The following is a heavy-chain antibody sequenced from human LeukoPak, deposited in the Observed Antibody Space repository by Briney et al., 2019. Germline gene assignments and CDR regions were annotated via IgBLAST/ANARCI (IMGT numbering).Heavy chain of an antibody. Sequence: GGSLRLSCAASGFAFRDYAMSWVRQAPGKGLEWVSVISGSGATTHYADSVKGRFTISRDNSKNTVSLQMNSLRAEDTAVYYCATDYYDRSGAYTVDYWGQGTLVSVSS. V-gene: IGHV3-23*01. CDR1: GFAFRDYA. D-gene: IGHD3-22*01. CDR3: ATDYYDRSGAYTVDY. CDR2: ISGSGATT. J-gene: IGHJ4*02.